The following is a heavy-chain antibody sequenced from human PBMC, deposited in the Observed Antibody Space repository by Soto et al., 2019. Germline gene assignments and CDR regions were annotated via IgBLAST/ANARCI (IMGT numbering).Heavy chain of an antibody. CDR2: IIPIFGTA. J-gene: IGHJ6*02. V-gene: IGHV1-69*13. CDR3: ARVLGNDFWSGYYYYGMDV. CDR1: GGTFSSYA. Sequence: ASVKVSCKASGGTFSSYAISWVRQAPGQGLEWMGGIIPIFGTANYAQKFQGRVTITADESTSTAYMELSSPRSEDTAVYYCARVLGNDFWSGYYYYGMDVWGQGTTVTVSS. D-gene: IGHD3-3*01.